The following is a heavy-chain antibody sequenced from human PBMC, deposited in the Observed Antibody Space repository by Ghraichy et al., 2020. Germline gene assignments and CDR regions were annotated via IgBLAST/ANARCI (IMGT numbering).Heavy chain of an antibody. D-gene: IGHD3-22*01. Sequence: SETLSLTCAVSGGSISSGGYSWSWIRQPPGKGLECIGYIYYSGSTYYNPSLKSRVTISVDTSKNQFSLKLSSVTAADTAVYYCARGEGYDSSGYIYNNAFDIWGQGTMVTVSS. V-gene: IGHV4-30-4*07. CDR1: GGSISSGGYS. J-gene: IGHJ3*02. CDR3: ARGEGYDSSGYIYNNAFDI. CDR2: IYYSGST.